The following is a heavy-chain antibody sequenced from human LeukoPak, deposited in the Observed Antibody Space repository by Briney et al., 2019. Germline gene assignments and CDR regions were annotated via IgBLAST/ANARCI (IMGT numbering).Heavy chain of an antibody. V-gene: IGHV3-9*01. D-gene: IGHD3-3*01. J-gene: IGHJ4*02. CDR3: AKDIGDFSFARTHYFDY. CDR1: GFTFDDYA. Sequence: GRSLRLSCAASGFTFDDYAMHWVRHAPGKGLEWVSGISWNSGSIGYADSVKGRFTISRDNAKNSLYLQMNSLRAEDTALYYCAKDIGDFSFARTHYFDYWGQGTLVTVSS. CDR2: ISWNSGSI.